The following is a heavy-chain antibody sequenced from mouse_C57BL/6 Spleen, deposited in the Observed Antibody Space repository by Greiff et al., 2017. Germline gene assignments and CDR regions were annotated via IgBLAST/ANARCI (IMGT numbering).Heavy chain of an antibody. Sequence: VQLKQSGPELVKPGASVKMSCKASGYTFTDYNMHWVKQSHGKSLEWIGYINPNNGGTSSNQKFKGKATLTVNKSSSTAYMELRSLTSEDSAVYYCARDDGYSAWFAYWGQGTLVTVSA. V-gene: IGHV1-22*01. CDR2: INPNNGGT. CDR1: GYTFTDYN. D-gene: IGHD2-3*01. J-gene: IGHJ3*01. CDR3: ARDDGYSAWFAY.